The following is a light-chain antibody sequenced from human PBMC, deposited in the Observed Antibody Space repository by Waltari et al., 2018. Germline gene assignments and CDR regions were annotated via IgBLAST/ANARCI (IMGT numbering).Light chain of an antibody. J-gene: IGLJ2*01. CDR2: DVS. CDR3: SSYISSSTLEL. CDR1: SSDVGAYNY. Sequence: QSALTQPASVSGSPGQSITISCTGTSSDVGAYNYVSWYQQHPGKAPKLMIFDVSIRPSVVSNRVSGSKAGNTASLTISGLQAEDEADYYCSSYISSSTLELFGGGTSLTVL. V-gene: IGLV2-14*03.